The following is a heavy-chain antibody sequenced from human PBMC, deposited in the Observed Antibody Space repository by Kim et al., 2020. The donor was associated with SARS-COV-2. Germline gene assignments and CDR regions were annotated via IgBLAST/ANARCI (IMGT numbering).Heavy chain of an antibody. D-gene: IGHD5-12*01. CDR3: TGGYSGYDYYYYYGMDV. V-gene: IGHV3-73*01. Sequence: GGSLRLSCAASGFTFSGSAMHWVRQASGKGLEWVGRIRSKANSYATAYAASVKGRFTISRDDSKNTAYLQMNSLKTEDTAVYYCTGGYSGYDYYYYYGMDVWGQGTTVTVSS. CDR2: IRSKANSYAT. J-gene: IGHJ6*02. CDR1: GFTFSGSA.